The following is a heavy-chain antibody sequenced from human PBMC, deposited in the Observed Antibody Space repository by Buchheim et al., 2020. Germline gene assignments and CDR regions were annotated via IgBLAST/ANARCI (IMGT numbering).Heavy chain of an antibody. Sequence: QVQLQESGPGLVQPSETLSLTCTLSSDSISSYYWSWLRQPPGKGLEWIGYFHFSGSTHYYSSLKSRVTISGDISKSQFSLKLTSVTVADTAVYYCARHEGPHSTGRRLDYWGQGAL. CDR1: SDSISSYY. CDR3: ARHEGPHSTGRRLDY. D-gene: IGHD6-19*01. V-gene: IGHV4-59*08. J-gene: IGHJ4*02. CDR2: FHFSGST.